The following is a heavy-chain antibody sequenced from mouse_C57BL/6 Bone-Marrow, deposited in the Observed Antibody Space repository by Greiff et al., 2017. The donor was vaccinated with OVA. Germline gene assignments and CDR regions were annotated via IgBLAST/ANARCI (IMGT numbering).Heavy chain of an antibody. V-gene: IGHV1-81*01. J-gene: IGHJ3*01. CDR1: GYTFTSYG. D-gene: IGHD2-5*01. CDR2: IYPRSGNT. CDR3: ARKGYSNYSFAY. Sequence: VQLVESGAELARPGASVKLSCKASGYTFTSYGISWVKQRTGQGLEWIGEIYPRSGNTYYNEKFKGKATLTADKSSSTAYMELRSLTSEDSAVYFCARKGYSNYSFAYWGKGTLVTVSA.